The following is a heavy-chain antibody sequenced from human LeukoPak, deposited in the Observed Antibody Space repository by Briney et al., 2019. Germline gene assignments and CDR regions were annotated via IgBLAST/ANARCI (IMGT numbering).Heavy chain of an antibody. Sequence: PSETLSLTCTVSGASISSSSHYWGWIRQPPGKGLEWIGSIYYSGSTYYNPSLKSRVTISLDTSKNQLSLKLNSVTAADTAVYYCARDRSDSSGYYYHGWFDPWGRGTLDTVSS. CDR1: GASISSSSHY. CDR2: IYYSGST. CDR3: ARDRSDSSGYYYHGWFDP. V-gene: IGHV4-39*07. J-gene: IGHJ5*02. D-gene: IGHD3-22*01.